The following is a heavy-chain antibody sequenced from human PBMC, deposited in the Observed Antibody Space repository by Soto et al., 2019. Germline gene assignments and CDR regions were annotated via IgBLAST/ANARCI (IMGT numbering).Heavy chain of an antibody. CDR2: IIPIFGTA. J-gene: IGHJ5*02. Sequence: QVQLVQSGAEVKKPGSSVKVSCKASGGTFSSYAISWVRQAPGQGLEWMGGIIPIFGTANYAQKFQGRVTITADESTSTAYMELSSLRSEDTGVYYCASSITIFGVVTYNWFDPWGQGTLVTVSS. D-gene: IGHD3-3*01. CDR1: GGTFSSYA. CDR3: ASSITIFGVVTYNWFDP. V-gene: IGHV1-69*12.